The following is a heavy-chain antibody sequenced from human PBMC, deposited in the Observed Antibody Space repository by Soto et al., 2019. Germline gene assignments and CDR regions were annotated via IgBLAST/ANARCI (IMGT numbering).Heavy chain of an antibody. D-gene: IGHD6-13*01. CDR2: ISYDGSNK. CDR3: VKALSTSWPYYGMDV. Sequence: QVLLVESGGGVVQPGRSLRLSCAASGFTFTSYGMHWVRQAPGKGLEWVAVISYDGSNKYFADSVQGRSIISRDNSKDMVYLEMNRLRTEDTAVYYCVKALSTSWPYYGMDVWGQGTTVTVSS. V-gene: IGHV3-30*18. J-gene: IGHJ6*02. CDR1: GFTFTSYG.